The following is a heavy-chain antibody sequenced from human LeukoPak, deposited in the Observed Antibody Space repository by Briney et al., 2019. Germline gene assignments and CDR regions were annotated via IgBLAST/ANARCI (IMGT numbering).Heavy chain of an antibody. CDR3: ARGGVVTTTPRFDP. J-gene: IGHJ5*02. V-gene: IGHV4-31*03. CDR2: IYHTGST. CDR1: HGSIRSGGHY. D-gene: IGHD1-1*01. Sequence: PSETLSLTCTVSHGSIRSGGHYWSWLRQHPEKGLEWIGHIYHTGSTHYNASLKSRLTMSVDTSRNQFSLRLDSVTVADTAVYYCARGGVVTTTPRFDPWGQGTLVIVSS.